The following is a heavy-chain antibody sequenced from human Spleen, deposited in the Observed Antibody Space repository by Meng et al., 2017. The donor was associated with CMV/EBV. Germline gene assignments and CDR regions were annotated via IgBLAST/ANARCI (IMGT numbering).Heavy chain of an antibody. V-gene: IGHV1-8*03. CDR1: GYTFTSYD. CDR2: MNPNSGNT. Sequence: ASVKVSCKASGYTFTSYDINWVRQATGQGLEWMGWMNPNSGNTGYAQKFQGRVTITRNTSISTAYMELSSLRSEGTAVYYCARGRSVPAAPFDPWGQGTLVTVSS. D-gene: IGHD2-2*01. CDR3: ARGRSVPAAPFDP. J-gene: IGHJ5*02.